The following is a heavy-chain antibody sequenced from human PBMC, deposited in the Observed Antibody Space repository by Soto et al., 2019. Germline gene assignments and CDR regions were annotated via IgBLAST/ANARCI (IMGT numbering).Heavy chain of an antibody. J-gene: IGHJ4*02. V-gene: IGHV4-31*03. D-gene: IGHD6-13*01. Sequence: TLSLTCTVFGASISSGGYYWSWIRQHPGKGLEWIGYIYYSGSTYYNPSLKSRVTISVDTSKNQFSLKLSSVTAADTAVYYCAGTYSSSRATFDYWGQGTLVTVSS. CDR3: AGTYSSSRATFDY. CDR2: IYYSGST. CDR1: GASISSGGYY.